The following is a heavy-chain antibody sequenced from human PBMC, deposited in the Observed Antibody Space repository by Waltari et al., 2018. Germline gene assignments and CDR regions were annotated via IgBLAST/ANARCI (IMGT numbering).Heavy chain of an antibody. J-gene: IGHJ4*02. CDR3: ARGGIAVERWGAFDY. CDR2: IIPILGIA. D-gene: IGHD6-19*01. CDR1: GGTSSSYA. V-gene: IGHV1-69*04. Sequence: QVQLVQSGAEVKKPGSSVKVSCKASGGTSSSYAISWVRAAPGQGLEWMGRIIPILGIANYAQKFQGRVTITADESTSTAYMALSSLRSEGTAVYYCARGGIAVERWGAFDYWGQGTLVTVSS.